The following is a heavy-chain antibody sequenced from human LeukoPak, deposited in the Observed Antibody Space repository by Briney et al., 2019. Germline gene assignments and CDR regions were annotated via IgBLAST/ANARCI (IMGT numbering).Heavy chain of an antibody. D-gene: IGHD3-10*01. J-gene: IGHJ4*02. CDR2: ISYDGSNK. V-gene: IGHV3-30*18. CDR1: GFTFSSYC. Sequence: GRSLRLSCAASGFTFSSYCMHCVRQAPGKGLEWVAVISYDGSNKYYADSVKGRFTISRDNSKNTLYLQMNSLRAEDTAVYYCAKDVVRGENANYFDYWGQGTLVTVSS. CDR3: AKDVVRGENANYFDY.